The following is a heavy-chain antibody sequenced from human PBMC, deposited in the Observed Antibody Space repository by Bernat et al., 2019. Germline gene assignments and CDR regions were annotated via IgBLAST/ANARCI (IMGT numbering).Heavy chain of an antibody. CDR3: ARDLVVAATDTYWYFDL. V-gene: IGHV1-3*01. CDR2: ISAGNGKT. Sequence: QVQFVQSGTEVKKPGASVKVSCKASGYTFTNYAMHWVRQAPGQGLEWMGWISAGNGKTKYSQKFQGRVTITRDTSASTAYMELSSLRSEDTAVYYCARDLVVAATDTYWYFDLWGRGTLVTVSS. D-gene: IGHD2-15*01. CDR1: GYTFTNYA. J-gene: IGHJ2*01.